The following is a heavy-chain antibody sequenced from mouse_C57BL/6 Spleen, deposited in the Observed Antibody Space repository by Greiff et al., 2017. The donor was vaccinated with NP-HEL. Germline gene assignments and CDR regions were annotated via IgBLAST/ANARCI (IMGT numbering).Heavy chain of an antibody. Sequence: EVKLQQSGPELVKPGASVKISCKASGYTFTDYYMNWVKQSHGKSLEWIGDINPNNGGTSYNQKFKGKATLTVDKSSSTAYMELRSLTSEDSAVYYCARGHYGSSIDYWGQGTTLTVSS. CDR2: INPNNGGT. V-gene: IGHV1-26*01. CDR1: GYTFTDYY. CDR3: ARGHYGSSIDY. J-gene: IGHJ2*01. D-gene: IGHD1-1*01.